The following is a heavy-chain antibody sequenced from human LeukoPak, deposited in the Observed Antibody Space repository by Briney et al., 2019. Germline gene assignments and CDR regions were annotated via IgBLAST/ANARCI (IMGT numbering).Heavy chain of an antibody. J-gene: IGHJ6*02. CDR1: GYSFTSYW. CDR2: IYPGDSDT. Sequence: GESLKISCKGSGYSFTSYWIGWVRQMPGKGLEWMGIIYPGDSDTRYSPSSQGQVTISADKSISTAYLQWSSLKASDTAMYYCARGGGSPATKAPPFYGMDVWGQGTTVTVSS. CDR3: ARGGGSPATKAPPFYGMDV. V-gene: IGHV5-51*01. D-gene: IGHD1-26*01.